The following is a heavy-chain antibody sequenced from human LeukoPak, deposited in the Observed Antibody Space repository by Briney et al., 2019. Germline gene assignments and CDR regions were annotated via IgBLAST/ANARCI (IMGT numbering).Heavy chain of an antibody. CDR2: ISAYNGNT. CDR3: ARAVPNRIAAAGTLDY. Sequence: ASVKVSCKASGGTFSSYAISWVRQAPGQGLEWMGRISAYNGNTNYAQKLQGRVTMTTDTSTSTAYMELRSLRPDDTAVYYCARAVPNRIAAAGTLDYWGQGTLVTVSS. D-gene: IGHD6-13*01. J-gene: IGHJ4*02. CDR1: GGTFSSYA. V-gene: IGHV1-18*01.